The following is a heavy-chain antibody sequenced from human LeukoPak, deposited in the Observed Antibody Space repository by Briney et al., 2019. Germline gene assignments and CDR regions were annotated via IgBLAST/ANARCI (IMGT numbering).Heavy chain of an antibody. D-gene: IGHD3-10*01. CDR2: IYYTGST. V-gene: IGHV4-59*08. Sequence: PSETLSLTCTLSVDSISTYYWSWIRQPPGKGLEWIGYIYYTGSTYYNPSLKSRVTFSVDTSKNHFSLNLISVTAADTAVYYCARRGDFWYFVLWGRGTLVTVSS. CDR3: ARRGDFWYFVL. J-gene: IGHJ2*01. CDR1: VDSISTYY.